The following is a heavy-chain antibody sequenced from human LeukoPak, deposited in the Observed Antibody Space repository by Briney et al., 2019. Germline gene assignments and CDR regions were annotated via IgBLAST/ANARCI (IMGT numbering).Heavy chain of an antibody. CDR1: GFTFSSYS. Sequence: GGSLRLSCAASGFTFSSYSMNWVRQAPGKGLEWVSSISSSSSYIYYADSVKGGFTISRDNAKNSLYLQMNSLRAEDTAVYYCARRRKVGATTGFYYYYMDVWGKGTTVTISS. CDR2: ISSSSSYI. D-gene: IGHD1-26*01. J-gene: IGHJ6*03. CDR3: ARRRKVGATTGFYYYYMDV. V-gene: IGHV3-21*01.